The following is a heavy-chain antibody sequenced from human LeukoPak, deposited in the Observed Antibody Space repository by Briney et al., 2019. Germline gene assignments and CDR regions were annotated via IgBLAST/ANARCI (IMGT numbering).Heavy chain of an antibody. CDR2: IHYSGST. J-gene: IGHJ6*03. V-gene: IGHV4-59*12. D-gene: IGHD2-15*01. CDR3: ARVRCSGGSCPYYYYYYYMDV. CDR1: GFTFTSYG. Sequence: GSLRLSCAASGFTFTSYGMSWVRQAPGKGLEWVGGIHYSGSTYYNPSLHSRLTISIDTSKNQFSLKLRFLTAADTAVYYCARVRCSGGSCPYYYYYYYMDVWGKGTTVTVSS.